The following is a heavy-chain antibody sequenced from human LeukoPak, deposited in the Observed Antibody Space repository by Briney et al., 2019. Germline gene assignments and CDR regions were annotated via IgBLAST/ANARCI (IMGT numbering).Heavy chain of an antibody. J-gene: IGHJ4*02. CDR3: ARPYCSSTSCYAFDY. D-gene: IGHD2-2*01. Sequence: PGGSLRLSCAASGFTFSSYSMNWVRQGPGKGLEWVSSISSCSSYIYYADSVKGRLTISRDNAKNSLYLQMNSLRAEDTAVYYCARPYCSSTSCYAFDYWGQGTLVTVSS. CDR1: GFTFSSYS. V-gene: IGHV3-21*01. CDR2: ISSCSSYI.